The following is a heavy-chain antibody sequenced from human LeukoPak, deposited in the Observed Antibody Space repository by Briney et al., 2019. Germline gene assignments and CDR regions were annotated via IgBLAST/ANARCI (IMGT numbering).Heavy chain of an antibody. D-gene: IGHD3-3*01. J-gene: IGHJ4*02. CDR1: GYTFVNFG. CDR3: ARDPYDFWSGPLRQFDY. CDR2: INPNSGGT. V-gene: IGHV1-2*02. Sequence: ASVKVSCKASGYTFVNFGITWLRQAPGQGLEWMGWINPNSGGTNYAQKFQGRVTMTRDTSISTAYMELSRLRSDDTAVYYCARDPYDFWSGPLRQFDYWGQGTLVTVSS.